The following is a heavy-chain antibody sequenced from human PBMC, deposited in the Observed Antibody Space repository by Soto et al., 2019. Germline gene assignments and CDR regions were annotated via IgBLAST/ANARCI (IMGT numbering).Heavy chain of an antibody. CDR3: TATLGVVGATTGFDY. J-gene: IGHJ4*02. CDR2: ISYDGSNK. D-gene: IGHD1-26*01. CDR1: GFTFSSYS. V-gene: IGHV3-30*03. Sequence: GGSLRLSCAASGFTFSSYSMNWVRQAPGKGLEWVAVISYDGSNKYYADSVKGRFTISRDNSKNTLYLQMNSLRAEDTAVFYCTATLGVVGATTGFDYWGQGTLVTVSS.